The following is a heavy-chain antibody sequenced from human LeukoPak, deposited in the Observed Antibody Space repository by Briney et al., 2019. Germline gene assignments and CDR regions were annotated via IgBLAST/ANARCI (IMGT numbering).Heavy chain of an antibody. CDR2: IKSKTDGGTT. D-gene: IGHD1-14*01. CDR3: AKVSDYFYYDLDV. CDR1: GFTFTYAW. V-gene: IGHV3-15*01. Sequence: GGSLRLSCAASGFTFTYAWMSWVRQAPGKGLEWVGRIKSKTDGGTTEYAAPVKDRFSISRDDSKNTLYLQMNTVNTDDTAVYYCAKVSDYFYYDLDVWGRGTTVTVSS. J-gene: IGHJ6*04.